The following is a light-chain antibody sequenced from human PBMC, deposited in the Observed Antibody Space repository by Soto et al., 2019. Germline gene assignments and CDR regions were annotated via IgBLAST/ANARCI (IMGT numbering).Light chain of an antibody. CDR1: QDIYIY. CDR3: QKYSVSPLS. CDR2: AAS. V-gene: IGKV1-27*01. J-gene: IGKJ3*01. Sequence: DIQMTQSPPSLSASVGDRVTISCRASQDIYIYLAWYQQKPGKAPKLLIYAASTLHSRVPSRFSGSGSGTDFTLTITSLQPEDVATYYCQKYSVSPLSFGPETKVDIK.